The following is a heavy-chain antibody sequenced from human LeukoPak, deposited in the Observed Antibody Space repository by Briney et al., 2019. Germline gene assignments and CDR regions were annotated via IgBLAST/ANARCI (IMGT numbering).Heavy chain of an antibody. CDR1: GGSISSYY. J-gene: IGHJ4*02. V-gene: IGHV4-59*01. D-gene: IGHD5-18*01. CDR3: ARGTRIQLWSPFDY. CDR2: IYYSGST. Sequence: PSETLSLTCTVSGGSISSYYWSWIRQAPGKGLEWIGYIYYSGSTNYNPSLKSRVTISVDTSKNQFSLKLSSVTAADAAVYYCARGTRIQLWSPFDYWGQGTLVTVSS.